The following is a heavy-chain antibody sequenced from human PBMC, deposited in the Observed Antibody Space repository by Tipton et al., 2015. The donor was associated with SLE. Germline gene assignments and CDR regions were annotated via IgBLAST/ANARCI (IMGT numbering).Heavy chain of an antibody. D-gene: IGHD1-26*01. CDR1: GFTVSSNY. V-gene: IGHV3-53*05. CDR2: IYSGGST. Sequence: GSLRLSCAASGFTVSSNYMSWVRQAPGKGLEWVSVIYSGGSTYYADSVKGRFTISRDNSKNTLYLQMNSLRAEDTAVYYCARVRELEYAFDIWGQGTMVTVSS. CDR3: ARVRELEYAFDI. J-gene: IGHJ3*02.